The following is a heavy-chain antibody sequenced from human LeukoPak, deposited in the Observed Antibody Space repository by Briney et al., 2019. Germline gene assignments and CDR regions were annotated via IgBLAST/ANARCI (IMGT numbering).Heavy chain of an antibody. CDR2: ISNGNT. J-gene: IGHJ4*02. V-gene: IGHV1-18*01. CDR3: ARDHIVATIPDY. D-gene: IGHD5-12*01. CDR1: GYTFTSYG. Sequence: GASVKVSCMASGYTFTSYGISWVRQAPGQGLEWMGWISNGNTNYAQKLQGRVTMTTDTSTSTAYMELRSLRSDDTAVYYCARDHIVATIPDYWGQGTLVTVSS.